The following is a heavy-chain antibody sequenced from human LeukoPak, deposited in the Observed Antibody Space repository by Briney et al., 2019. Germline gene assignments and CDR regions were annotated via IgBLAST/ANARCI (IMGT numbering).Heavy chain of an antibody. J-gene: IGHJ4*02. CDR1: GFTFSSYA. CDR2: ISGSGGST. D-gene: IGHD3-3*01. CDR3: AKGGQIFGVVTPGYFDY. V-gene: IGHV3-23*01. Sequence: GGSLRLSCAASGFTFSSYAMSWVRQAPGKGLEWVSAISGSGGSTYYADSVKGRFTISRDNSKNTLYLQMNSLRAEDTAVYDCAKGGQIFGVVTPGYFDYWGQGTLVTVSS.